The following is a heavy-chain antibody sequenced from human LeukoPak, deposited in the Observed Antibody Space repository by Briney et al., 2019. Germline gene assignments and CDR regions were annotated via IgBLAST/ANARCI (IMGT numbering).Heavy chain of an antibody. J-gene: IGHJ4*02. Sequence: PGGSLRLSCAASGFTFSSYGMHWVRQAPGKGLEWVAVISYDGSNKYYADSVKGRFTISRDNSKNTLYLQMNSLRAEDTAVYYCAKDRPGFWSGYYTRGFYYFDYWGQGTLVTVSS. CDR3: AKDRPGFWSGYYTRGFYYFDY. V-gene: IGHV3-30*18. CDR2: ISYDGSNK. CDR1: GFTFSSYG. D-gene: IGHD3-3*01.